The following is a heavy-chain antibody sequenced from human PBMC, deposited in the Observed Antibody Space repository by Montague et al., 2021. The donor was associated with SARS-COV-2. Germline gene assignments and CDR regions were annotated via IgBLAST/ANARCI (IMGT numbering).Heavy chain of an antibody. CDR2: N. D-gene: IGHD2-8*02. V-gene: IGHV6-1*01. Sequence: NDYAVSVKSRITINPDTSKNQISLQLNSVTPEDTAVYYCARTGASSDYWGQGTLVTVSS. CDR3: ARTGASSDY. J-gene: IGHJ4*02.